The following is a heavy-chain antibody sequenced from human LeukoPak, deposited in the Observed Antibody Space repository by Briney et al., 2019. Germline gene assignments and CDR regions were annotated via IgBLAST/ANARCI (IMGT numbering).Heavy chain of an antibody. CDR1: GGTFSSYA. CDR3: ARITGPVGIVVVPAAIYGALDY. CDR2: IIPIFGTA. V-gene: IGHV1-69*13. Sequence: SVKVSCKASGGTFSSYAISWVRQAPGQGLEWMGGIIPIFGTANYAQKLQGRVTITADESTSTAYMELSSLRSEDTAVYYCARITGPVGIVVVPAAIYGALDYWGQGTLVTVSS. J-gene: IGHJ4*02. D-gene: IGHD2-2*02.